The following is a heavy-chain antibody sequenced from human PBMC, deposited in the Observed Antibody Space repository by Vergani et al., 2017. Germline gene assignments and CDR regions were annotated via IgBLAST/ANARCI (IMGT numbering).Heavy chain of an antibody. J-gene: IGHJ4*02. D-gene: IGHD1-26*01. CDR1: GGSISSYY. Sequence: QVQLQESGPGLVKPSETLSLTCTVSGGSISSYYWRWIRQPPGKGLEWIGYIYYSGSTNYNPSLKSRVTISVDTSKNQFSLKLSSVTAADTAVYYCARSGSGSYYDYWGQGTLVTVSS. CDR2: IYYSGST. CDR3: ARSGSGSYYDY. V-gene: IGHV4-59*08.